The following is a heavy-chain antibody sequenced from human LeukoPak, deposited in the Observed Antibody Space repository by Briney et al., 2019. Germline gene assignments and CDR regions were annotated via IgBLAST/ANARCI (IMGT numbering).Heavy chain of an antibody. Sequence: GESLKISCKGSGYSFTSNWIGWVRQMPGKGLEWMGIIYPGDSDTRYSPSFQGQVTISADKSISTAYLQWSSLKASDTAMYYCARPYYYGSGSYYISYWGQGTLVTVSS. D-gene: IGHD3-10*01. J-gene: IGHJ4*02. CDR2: IYPGDSDT. CDR3: ARPYYYGSGSYYISY. V-gene: IGHV5-51*01. CDR1: GYSFTSNW.